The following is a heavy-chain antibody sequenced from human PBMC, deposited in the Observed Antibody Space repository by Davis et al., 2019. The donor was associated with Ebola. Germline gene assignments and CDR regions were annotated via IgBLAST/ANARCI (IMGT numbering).Heavy chain of an antibody. CDR1: GFTFNSYW. CDR2: IKQDGSEK. Sequence: GGSLRLSCAASGFTFNSYWMTWVRQAPGKGLEWVAIIKQDGSEKYYVDSVKGRITISRDNAKNALYLQMNSLRAEDTAVYYCATVRRASTPIYWGQGTLVTVSS. D-gene: IGHD2-15*01. J-gene: IGHJ4*02. V-gene: IGHV3-7*01. CDR3: ATVRRASTPIY.